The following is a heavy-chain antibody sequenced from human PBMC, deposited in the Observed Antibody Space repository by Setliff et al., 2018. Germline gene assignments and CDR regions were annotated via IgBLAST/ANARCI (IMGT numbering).Heavy chain of an antibody. CDR2: IYPADSDP. Sequence: GESLKISCKGSGYSFTTYWIGWVRQMPGKGLELMGIIYPADSDPRYSPSFQGQVTISVDKSISTVYLHWSSLKASDTAMYYCARSPLDDAFDIWGQGTMVTVSS. CDR1: GYSFTTYW. J-gene: IGHJ3*02. CDR3: ARSPLDDAFDI. V-gene: IGHV5-51*01.